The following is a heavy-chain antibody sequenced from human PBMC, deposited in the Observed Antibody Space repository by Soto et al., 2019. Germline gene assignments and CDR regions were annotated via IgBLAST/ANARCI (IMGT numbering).Heavy chain of an antibody. J-gene: IGHJ4*02. D-gene: IGHD3-9*01. CDR3: ARDGRHYDILTGYYTSYYFDY. Sequence: QVQLVESGGGVVQPGRSLRLSCAASGFTFSSYGMHWVRQAPGKGLEWVAVIWYDGSNKYYADSVKGRFTISRDNSKNPLYLQMNSLRAEDTAVYYCARDGRHYDILTGYYTSYYFDYWGQGTLVTVSS. CDR2: IWYDGSNK. V-gene: IGHV3-33*01. CDR1: GFTFSSYG.